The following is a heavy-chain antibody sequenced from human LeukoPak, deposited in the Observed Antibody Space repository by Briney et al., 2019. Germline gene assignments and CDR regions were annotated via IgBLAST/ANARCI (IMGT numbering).Heavy chain of an antibody. V-gene: IGHV1-2*02. CDR3: ARDLGDTYGSVGDFDY. Sequence: ASVKVSCKASGYTFTGYYMHWVRQAPGQGLEWMGWINPNSGGTNYAQKFQGRVTMTRDTSISTAYTELSRLRSDDTAVYYCARDLGDTYGSVGDFDYWGQGTLVTVSS. J-gene: IGHJ4*02. CDR2: INPNSGGT. CDR1: GYTFTGYY. D-gene: IGHD3-10*01.